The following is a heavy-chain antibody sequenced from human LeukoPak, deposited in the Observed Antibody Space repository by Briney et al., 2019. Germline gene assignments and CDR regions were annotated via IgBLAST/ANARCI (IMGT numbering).Heavy chain of an antibody. CDR3: ARGEDNWFDP. CDR2: IYYSGST. J-gene: IGHJ5*02. D-gene: IGHD1-26*01. V-gene: IGHV4-39*07. Sequence: LRLSCAASGFTFSSYEMNWVRQAPGKGLEWIGSIYYSGSTYYNPSLKSRVTISVDTSKNQFSLKLSSVTAADTAVYYCARGEDNWFDPWGQGTLVTVSS. CDR1: GFTFSSYE.